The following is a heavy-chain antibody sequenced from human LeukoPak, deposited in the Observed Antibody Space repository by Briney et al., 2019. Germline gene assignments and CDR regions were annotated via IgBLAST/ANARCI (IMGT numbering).Heavy chain of an antibody. CDR2: IYHSGST. CDR3: ARGHVLRFLEWSPGAFDI. J-gene: IGHJ3*02. V-gene: IGHV4-38-2*02. CDR1: GYSISSTYY. Sequence: SETLSLTCTVSGYSISSTYYWGWIRQPPGKGLEWIGSIYHSGSTYYNPSLKSRVTISVDTSKNQFSLKLSSVTAADTAVYYCARGHVLRFLEWSPGAFDIWGQGTMVTVSS. D-gene: IGHD3-3*01.